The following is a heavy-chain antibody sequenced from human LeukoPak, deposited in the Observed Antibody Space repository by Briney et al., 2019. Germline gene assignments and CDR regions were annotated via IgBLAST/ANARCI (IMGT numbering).Heavy chain of an antibody. J-gene: IGHJ4*02. Sequence: KTGGSLRLSCAASGFTFSSYSMNWVRQAPGKGLEWVSSISSSSSYIYYADSVKGRFTISRDNAKNSLYLQMNSLRAEDTAVYYCARGGYSYGYSGYWGQGTLVTVSS. V-gene: IGHV3-21*01. CDR1: GFTFSSYS. D-gene: IGHD5-18*01. CDR3: ARGGYSYGYSGY. CDR2: ISSSSSYI.